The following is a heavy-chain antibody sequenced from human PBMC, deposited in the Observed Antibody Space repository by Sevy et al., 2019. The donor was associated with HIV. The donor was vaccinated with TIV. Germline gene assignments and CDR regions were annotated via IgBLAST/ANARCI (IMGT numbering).Heavy chain of an antibody. CDR3: AGDFWSGYATGYNWFDP. J-gene: IGHJ5*02. CDR1: GFTFSDYY. CDR2: ISSSGSTI. V-gene: IGHV3-11*01. D-gene: IGHD3-3*01. Sequence: GGSLRLSCAASGFTFSDYYMSWIRQAPGKGLEWVSYISSSGSTIYYADSVKGRFTISRDNAKNSLYLQMNSLRAEVTAVYYCAGDFWSGYATGYNWFDPWGQGTLVTVSS.